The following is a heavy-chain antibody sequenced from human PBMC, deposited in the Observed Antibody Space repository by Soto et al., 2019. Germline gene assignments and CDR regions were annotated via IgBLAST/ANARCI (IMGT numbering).Heavy chain of an antibody. CDR1: GFTFSSDW. D-gene: IGHD2-8*02. V-gene: IGHV3-7*01. CDR3: ARMVVWSSRVDY. Sequence: EVHLVESGGGLVQPGSSLRLSCAASGFTFSSDWMSWVRHAPGKGLEWVASIKQAGSEKYYVDSLKGRFTISRDNAENSLYLQMNSLRAEDTAEYYCARMVVWSSRVDYWGRGTLVTVSS. CDR2: IKQAGSEK. J-gene: IGHJ4*02.